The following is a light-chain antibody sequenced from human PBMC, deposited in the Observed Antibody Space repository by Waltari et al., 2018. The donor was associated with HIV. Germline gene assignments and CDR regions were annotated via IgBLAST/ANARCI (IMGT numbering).Light chain of an antibody. V-gene: IGKV1-8*01. CDR1: QEIGTY. CDR2: SAS. Sequence: AIRMTQPPSSLSASTGDRVTISCRASQEIGTYLAWYQHKPGKVPELLMYSASTLQSGLPSRFNGSGSGTDFTLTIDCLQSEDFATYYCQQYYSYPQAFGQGTKLEIK. J-gene: IGKJ2*01. CDR3: QQYYSYPQA.